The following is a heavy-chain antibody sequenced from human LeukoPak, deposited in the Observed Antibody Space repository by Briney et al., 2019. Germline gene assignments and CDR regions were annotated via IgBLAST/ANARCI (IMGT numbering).Heavy chain of an antibody. Sequence: GASVKVSRKASGYTFTGYYMHWVRQAPGQGLEWMGWINPNSGGTNYAQEFQGRVTMTRDTSISTAYMELSRLRSDDTAVYYCARAPLYYDSSGYYYDWGQGTLVTVSS. CDR3: ARAPLYYDSSGYYYD. J-gene: IGHJ4*02. CDR2: INPNSGGT. CDR1: GYTFTGYY. V-gene: IGHV1-2*02. D-gene: IGHD3-22*01.